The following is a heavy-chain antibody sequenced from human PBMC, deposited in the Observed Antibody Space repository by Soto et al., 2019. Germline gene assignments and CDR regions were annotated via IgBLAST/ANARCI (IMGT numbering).Heavy chain of an antibody. CDR2: IKQDGSEK. CDR1: GFTLSSYG. V-gene: IGHV3-7*03. J-gene: IGHJ3*02. CDR3: ARVWDSSGYYYGGDAFDI. Sequence: PGGSLRLSCAASGFTLSSYGMSWVRQAPGKGLEWVANIKQDGSEKYYVDSVKGRFTISRDNAKNSLYLQMNSLRAEDTAVYYCARVWDSSGYYYGGDAFDIWGQGTMVTVSS. D-gene: IGHD3-22*01.